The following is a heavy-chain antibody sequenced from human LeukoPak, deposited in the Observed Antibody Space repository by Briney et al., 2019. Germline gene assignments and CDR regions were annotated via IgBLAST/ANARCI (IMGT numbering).Heavy chain of an antibody. D-gene: IGHD2-21*01. V-gene: IGHV3-43D*04. Sequence: PGGSLRLSCAASGFTFDDYAMHWVRQAPGRGLEWVSLISWGGGSTYYADSVKGRFTISRDNSKNSLYLQMNSLRAEDTALYYCAKDIGSGYCGGDCRNAFDIWGQGTMVTVSS. CDR2: ISWGGGST. CDR1: GFTFDDYA. CDR3: AKDIGSGYCGGDCRNAFDI. J-gene: IGHJ3*02.